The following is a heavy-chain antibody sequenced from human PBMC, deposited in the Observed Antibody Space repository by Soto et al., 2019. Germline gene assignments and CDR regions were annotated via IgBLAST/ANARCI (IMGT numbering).Heavy chain of an antibody. CDR1: GFTFSNAW. V-gene: IGHV3-15*01. D-gene: IGHD3-3*01. CDR3: TTEIFGVALDAFDI. Sequence: GGSLRLSCAASGFTFSNAWMSWVRQAPGKGLEWVGRIKSKTDGGTTDYAAPVKGRFTISRDDSKNTLYLQMNSLKTEDTAVYYCTTEIFGVALDAFDIWGQGKMVTVSS. CDR2: IKSKTDGGTT. J-gene: IGHJ3*02.